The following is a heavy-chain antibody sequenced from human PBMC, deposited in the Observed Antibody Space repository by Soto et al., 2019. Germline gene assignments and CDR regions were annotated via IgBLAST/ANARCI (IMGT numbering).Heavy chain of an antibody. CDR2: INAGNGNT. D-gene: IGHD2-2*01. V-gene: IGHV1-3*01. J-gene: IGHJ4*02. CDR1: GYTFTSYA. Sequence: ASVKVSCKASGYTFTSYAMHWVRQAPGQRLEWMGWINAGNGNTKYSQKFQGRVTITRDTSASTAYMELSSLRSEDTAVYYCARDRGWRYCSSTSCPRGCPDYWGQGTLVTSPQ. CDR3: ARDRGWRYCSSTSCPRGCPDY.